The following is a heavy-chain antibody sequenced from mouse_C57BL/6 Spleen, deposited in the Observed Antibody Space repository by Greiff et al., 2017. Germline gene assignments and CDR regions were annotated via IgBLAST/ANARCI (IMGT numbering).Heavy chain of an antibody. CDR2: ISNLAYSI. D-gene: IGHD1-1*01. Sequence: EVKLVESGGGLVQPGGSLKLSCAASGFTFSDYGMAWVRQAPRKGPEWVAFISNLAYSIYYADTVTGRFTISRENAKNTLYLEMSSLRSEDTAMYYCARGGYCGSSGAMDYWGQGTSVTVSS. J-gene: IGHJ4*01. CDR3: ARGGYCGSSGAMDY. V-gene: IGHV5-15*01. CDR1: GFTFSDYG.